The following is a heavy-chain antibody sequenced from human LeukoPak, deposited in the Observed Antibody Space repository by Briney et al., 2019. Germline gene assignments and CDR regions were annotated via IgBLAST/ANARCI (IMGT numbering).Heavy chain of an antibody. CDR3: ARGRPGSTGDYVNVRPHFDY. Sequence: SETLSLTCTVSGGSISSYYWSWIRQPPGKGLEWIGEINHSGSTNYNPSLKSRVTISVDTSKNQFSLKLSSVTAADTAVYYCARGRPGSTGDYVNVRPHFDYWGQGTLVTVSS. J-gene: IGHJ4*02. CDR2: INHSGST. CDR1: GGSISSYY. D-gene: IGHD4-17*01. V-gene: IGHV4-34*01.